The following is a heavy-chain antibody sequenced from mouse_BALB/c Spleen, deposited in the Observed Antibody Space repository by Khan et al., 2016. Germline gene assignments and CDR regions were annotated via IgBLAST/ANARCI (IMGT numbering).Heavy chain of an antibody. V-gene: IGHV1-9*01. CDR3: ARGSY. CDR2: ILPGSGTT. CDR1: GYTFSNYW. J-gene: IGHJ3*01. Sequence: QVQLKESGAELMKPGASVKISCKATGYTFSNYWIEWIKERPGHGLEWIGEILPGSGTTNYNEKFKGTATFTAETSSNTACMQLSSLTSEDSAVXYCARGSYWGQGTLVTVSA.